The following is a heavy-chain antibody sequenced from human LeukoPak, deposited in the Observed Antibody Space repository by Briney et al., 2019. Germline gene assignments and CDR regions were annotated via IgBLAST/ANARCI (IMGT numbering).Heavy chain of an antibody. J-gene: IGHJ4*02. D-gene: IGHD3-3*01. CDR1: GFTFSSYW. V-gene: IGHV3-74*01. Sequence: GGSLRLSCAASGFTFSSYWMHWVRQAPGKGLVWVSRINSDGSSTSYADSVKGRFTISRDNAKSTLYLQMNSLRAEDTAVYYCAGDRGVVWIDYWGQGTLVTVSS. CDR3: AGDRGVVWIDY. CDR2: INSDGSST.